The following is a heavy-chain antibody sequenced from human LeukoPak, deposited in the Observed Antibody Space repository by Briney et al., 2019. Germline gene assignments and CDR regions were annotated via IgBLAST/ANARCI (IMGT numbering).Heavy chain of an antibody. CDR2: IYYSGST. Sequence: SETLSLTCTVSGGSISSYYWSWIRQPPGKGLEWIRYIYYSGSTNYNPSLKSRVTISVDTSKNQFSLKLSSVTAADTAVYYCARGGVDYYDSSGYRGLQWYYFDYWGQGTLVTVSS. CDR3: ARGGVDYYDSSGYRGLQWYYFDY. J-gene: IGHJ4*02. V-gene: IGHV4-59*01. CDR1: GGSISSYY. D-gene: IGHD3-22*01.